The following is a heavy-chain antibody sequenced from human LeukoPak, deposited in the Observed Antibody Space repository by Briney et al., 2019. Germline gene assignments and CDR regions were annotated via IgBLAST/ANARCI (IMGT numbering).Heavy chain of an antibody. Sequence: QTLSLTCAISGDSVSSNSAAWNWIRQSPSRGLEWLGRTYYRSKWYNDYAVSVKSRITINPDTSKNQFSLQLNSVTPEDTAVYYCAREGYYYDSSGYSPGWYYFDYWGQGTLVTVSS. CDR2: TYYRSKWYN. CDR3: AREGYYYDSSGYSPGWYYFDY. D-gene: IGHD3-22*01. J-gene: IGHJ4*02. CDR1: GDSVSSNSAA. V-gene: IGHV6-1*01.